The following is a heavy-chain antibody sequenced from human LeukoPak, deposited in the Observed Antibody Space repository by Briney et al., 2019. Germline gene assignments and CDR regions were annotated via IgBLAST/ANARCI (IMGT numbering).Heavy chain of an antibody. CDR2: INPNSGGT. CDR1: GYTFTGYY. CDR3: ARLRPPTMIVVVIGEGY. J-gene: IGHJ4*02. V-gene: IGHV1-2*02. D-gene: IGHD3-22*01. Sequence: ASVKVSCKASGYTFTGYYMHWVRQAPGQGLEWMGWINPNSGGTNYAQKFQGRVTMTRDTSISTAYMELSRLRSDDTAVYYCARLRPPTMIVVVIGEGYWGQGTLVTVSS.